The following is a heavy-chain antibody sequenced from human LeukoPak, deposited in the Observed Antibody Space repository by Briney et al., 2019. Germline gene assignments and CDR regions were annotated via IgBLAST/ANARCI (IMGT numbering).Heavy chain of an antibody. Sequence: GGSLRLSCVVSGFTFSSHSMSWVRQAPGKGLEWVSVIYGGGSTYYADSVKGRFTISRDNSKNTLYLQMNSLRPEDTAVYYCARPYSGTYWGYYYMDVWGKGTTVTVSS. J-gene: IGHJ6*03. CDR3: ARPYSGTYWGYYYMDV. V-gene: IGHV3-66*02. D-gene: IGHD1-26*01. CDR1: GFTFSSHS. CDR2: IYGGGST.